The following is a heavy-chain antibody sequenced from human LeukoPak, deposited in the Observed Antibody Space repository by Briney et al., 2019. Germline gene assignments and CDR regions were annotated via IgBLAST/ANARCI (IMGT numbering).Heavy chain of an antibody. J-gene: IGHJ5*02. CDR2: ISYSGNT. CDR1: GGSISSSSYY. CDR3: ARRGSGLDWFDP. V-gene: IGHV4-39*01. Sequence: TSETLSLTCTVSGGSISSSSYYWGWIRQPPGKGLEWIASISYSGNTYYNPSLKSRVTISVDTSKTQFSLKLSSVTAADTAVYYCARRGSGLDWFDPWGQGTLVTVSS. D-gene: IGHD3-10*01.